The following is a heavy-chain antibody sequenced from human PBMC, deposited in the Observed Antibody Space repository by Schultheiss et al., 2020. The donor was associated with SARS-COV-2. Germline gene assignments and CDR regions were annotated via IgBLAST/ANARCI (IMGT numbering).Heavy chain of an antibody. CDR2: ISSNGGST. J-gene: IGHJ4*02. CDR3: AKRPQFYYDSSGFYYFDY. D-gene: IGHD3-22*01. V-gene: IGHV3-64*04. CDR1: GFTFSNAW. Sequence: GGSLRLSCAASGFTFSNAWMSWVRQAPGKGLEYVSAISSNGGSTYYADSVKGRFTISRDNAKNSLYLQMNSLRAEDTAVYYCAKRPQFYYDSSGFYYFDYWGQGTLVTVSS.